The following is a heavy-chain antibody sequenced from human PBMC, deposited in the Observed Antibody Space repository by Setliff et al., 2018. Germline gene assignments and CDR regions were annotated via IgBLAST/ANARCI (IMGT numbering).Heavy chain of an antibody. Sequence: SETLSLTCIVSGASITSDAYYWSWVRQHPGKGLEWIGYIYYSGSTYYNPSLESRVTISVDTSKNQFSLNLSSVTAADTAVYYCARMSRFQYIDVWGKGTTVTVSS. CDR2: IYYSGST. V-gene: IGHV4-31*03. J-gene: IGHJ6*03. CDR1: GASITSDAYY. CDR3: ARMSRFQYIDV. D-gene: IGHD3-3*01.